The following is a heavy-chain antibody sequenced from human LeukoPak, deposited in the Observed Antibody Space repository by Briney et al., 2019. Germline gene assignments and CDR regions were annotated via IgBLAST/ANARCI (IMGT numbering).Heavy chain of an antibody. CDR1: GGSISSYY. CDR3: ARGFLRSGYYYGDIDY. CDR2: IYYSGST. Sequence: SETLSLTCTVSGGSISSYYWSWIRQPPGKGLEWIGYIYYSGSTNYNPSLKSRVTISVDTSKNQFSLKLSSVTAADTAVYYCARGFLRSGYYYGDIDYWGQGTLVTVSS. D-gene: IGHD3-22*01. V-gene: IGHV4-59*01. J-gene: IGHJ4*02.